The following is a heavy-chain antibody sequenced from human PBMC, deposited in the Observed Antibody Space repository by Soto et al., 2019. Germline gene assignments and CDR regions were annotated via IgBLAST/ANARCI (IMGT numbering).Heavy chain of an antibody. J-gene: IGHJ6*01. D-gene: IGHD5-18*01. V-gene: IGHV3-13*01. CDR3: ARRGHSYGSYYYGMDV. CDR1: GFTFSSYD. Sequence: EVQLVESGGGLVQPGGSLRLSCAASGFTFSSYDMHWVRQATGKGLEWVSAIGTAGDTYYPGSVKGRFSISRENAKNSLYLQMNSLRAGDTAVYYCARRGHSYGSYYYGMDVWGQGTTVTVSS. CDR2: IGTAGDT.